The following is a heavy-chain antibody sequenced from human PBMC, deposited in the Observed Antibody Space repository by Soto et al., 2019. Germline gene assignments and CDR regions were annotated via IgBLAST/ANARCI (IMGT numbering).Heavy chain of an antibody. V-gene: IGHV4-39*01. J-gene: IGHJ5*02. Sequence: PSETLSLTCTVSGGSISSSSYYWGWIRQPPGKGLEWIGSIYYSGSTNYNPSLKSRVTISVDTSKNQFSLKLSSVTAADTAVYYCARLYSSSSVVWFDPWGQGTLVTVSS. D-gene: IGHD6-6*01. CDR1: GGSISSSSYY. CDR2: IYYSGST. CDR3: ARLYSSSSVVWFDP.